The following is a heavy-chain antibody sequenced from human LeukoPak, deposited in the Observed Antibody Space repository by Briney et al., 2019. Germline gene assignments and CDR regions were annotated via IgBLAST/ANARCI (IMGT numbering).Heavy chain of an antibody. CDR2: IWYAGSSK. V-gene: IGHV3-33*06. J-gene: IGHJ3*02. D-gene: IGHD4-23*01. CDR3: AKSPTVDAAFDI. CDR1: GFSFSTFG. Sequence: GRSLRLSCAASGFSFSTFGMHWVRQAPGKGLEWVAVIWYAGSSKSYADSVKGRFTVSRDSSKNTLFLHMNSLRAEDTALYYCAKSPTVDAAFDIWGQGTMVTVSS.